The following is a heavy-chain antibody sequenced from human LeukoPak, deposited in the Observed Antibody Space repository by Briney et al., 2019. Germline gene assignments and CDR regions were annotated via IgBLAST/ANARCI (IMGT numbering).Heavy chain of an antibody. V-gene: IGHV3-13*01. CDR2: IGTAGDT. CDR1: GFTFSSYD. CDR3: ARGPRGSGYYYLNY. D-gene: IGHD3-22*01. J-gene: IGHJ4*02. Sequence: GGSLRLSCAASGFTFSSYDMHWVRQGTGKGLEWVSGIGTAGDTYYPGSVKGRFTISRENAKNSLYLEMNSLRAGDTAVYYCARGPRGSGYYYLNYWGQGTLVTVSS.